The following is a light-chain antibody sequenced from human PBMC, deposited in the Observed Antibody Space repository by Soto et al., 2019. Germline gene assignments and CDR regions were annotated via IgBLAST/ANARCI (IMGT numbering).Light chain of an antibody. V-gene: IGKV3-11*01. CDR1: PSVDTL. Sequence: EIVLTQSPATLSLSPGERATLSCRASPSVDTLLSWYQQKPGQVPRRLIYDASNRATCIPARFSGSVSGTDFTLTISGLEPEDFAVYYCQQRRDWPITFGGGTKVEIK. CDR2: DAS. J-gene: IGKJ4*01. CDR3: QQRRDWPIT.